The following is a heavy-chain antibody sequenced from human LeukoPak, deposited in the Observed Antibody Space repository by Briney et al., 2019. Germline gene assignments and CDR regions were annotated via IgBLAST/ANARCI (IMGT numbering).Heavy chain of an antibody. V-gene: IGHV3-7*01. D-gene: IGHD3-22*01. CDR1: GFTFSSYW. J-gene: IGHJ4*02. Sequence: HAGGSLRLSCAASGFTFSSYWMSWVRQAPGKGLEWVANIKQDGSEKYYVDSVKGRFTISRDNAKNSLYLQMNSLRAEDTAVYYCARDRKNYYYYDSSGPRSSSWGQGTLVTVSS. CDR2: IKQDGSEK. CDR3: ARDRKNYYYYDSSGPRSSS.